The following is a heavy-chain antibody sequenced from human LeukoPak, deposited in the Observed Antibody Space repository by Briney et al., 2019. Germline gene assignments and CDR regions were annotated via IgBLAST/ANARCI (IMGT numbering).Heavy chain of an antibody. Sequence: GGSLRLSCAASGFPFNTYWMSWVRQAPGKGLEWVANIRQDGGKKYYVDSVKGRFTISRDNAKNSPYLQMNSLRTEDTAVYYCARGGYDFWSGSNWFDPWGQGTLVTVSS. D-gene: IGHD3-3*01. CDR3: ARGGYDFWSGSNWFDP. CDR2: IRQDGGKK. CDR1: GFPFNTYW. V-gene: IGHV3-7*01. J-gene: IGHJ5*02.